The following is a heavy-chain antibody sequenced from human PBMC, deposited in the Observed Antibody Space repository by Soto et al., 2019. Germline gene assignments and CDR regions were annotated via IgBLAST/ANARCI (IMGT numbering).Heavy chain of an antibody. CDR3: ARSIVVVTALDY. Sequence: ASVNVSCKASGYTFTSYAMHWVRQAPGQRLEWMRWINAGNGNTKYSQKFQGRVTITRDTSASTAYMELSSLRSEDTAVYYCARSIVVVTALDYWGQGTLVTVSS. D-gene: IGHD2-21*02. V-gene: IGHV1-3*01. CDR2: INAGNGNT. J-gene: IGHJ4*02. CDR1: GYTFTSYA.